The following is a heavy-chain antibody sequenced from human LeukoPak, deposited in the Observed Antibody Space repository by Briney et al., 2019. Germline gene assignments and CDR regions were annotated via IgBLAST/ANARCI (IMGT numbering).Heavy chain of an antibody. Sequence: GGSLRLSCAASGFAFSTYWMTWVRQAPGKGLEWVANINLDGTEEHYVDSSLKGRFTISRDNAKNSLYLQLTSLRVEDTAVYYCASGRHDFLHWGQGTLVTVSS. CDR3: ASGRHDFLH. V-gene: IGHV3-7*01. CDR1: GFAFSTYW. D-gene: IGHD3/OR15-3a*01. CDR2: INLDGTEE. J-gene: IGHJ4*02.